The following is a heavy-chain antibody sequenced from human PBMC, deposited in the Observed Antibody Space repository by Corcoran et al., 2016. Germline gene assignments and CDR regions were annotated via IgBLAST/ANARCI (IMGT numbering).Heavy chain of an antibody. CDR3: ARVRYYYYYYCMDV. CDR1: GGSFSGYY. CDR2: INHSGST. Sequence: QVQLQQWGAGLLKPSETLSLTCAVYGGSFSGYYWSWIRQPPGKGLEWIGEINHSGSTNYNPSLKSRVTISVDTSKNQFSLKLSSVTAADTAVYYCARVRYYYYYYCMDVWGQGTTVTVSS. V-gene: IGHV4-34*01. J-gene: IGHJ6*02.